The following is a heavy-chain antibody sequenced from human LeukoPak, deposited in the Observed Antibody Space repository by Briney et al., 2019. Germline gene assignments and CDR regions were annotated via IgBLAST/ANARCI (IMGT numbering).Heavy chain of an antibody. Sequence: QPGGSLRLSCAASGFTFSNYWMHWVRQAPGKGLVWVSRINSDGSSTSYADSVKGRFTISRDNAKNTLYLQMNSLRAEDTATYYCARDYCSSTSCYLAGVDYWGQGTLVTVSS. J-gene: IGHJ4*02. D-gene: IGHD2-2*01. V-gene: IGHV3-74*01. CDR1: GFTFSNYW. CDR2: INSDGSST. CDR3: ARDYCSSTSCYLAGVDY.